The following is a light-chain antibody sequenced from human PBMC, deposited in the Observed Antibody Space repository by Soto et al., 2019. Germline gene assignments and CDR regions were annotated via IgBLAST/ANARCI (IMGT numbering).Light chain of an antibody. CDR2: AAT. Sequence: DIHLTQSPSFLSASVGDRVTITCRPSQAVPNNMAWYQQKPGKPPKLLISAATNLADGVPSRFGGSGSGTDFTLSVSSLQPEDFATYYCQQSYSLPVWTFGQGTKVEIK. CDR3: QQSYSLPVWT. V-gene: IGKV1-39*01. CDR1: QAVPNN. J-gene: IGKJ1*01.